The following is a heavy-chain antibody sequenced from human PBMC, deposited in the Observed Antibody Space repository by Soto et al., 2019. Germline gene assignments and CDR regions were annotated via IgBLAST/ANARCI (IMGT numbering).Heavy chain of an antibody. CDR3: ARAGAGWSGYYTYYVDC. J-gene: IGHJ4*02. V-gene: IGHV4-38-2*01. CDR1: GYTISSGYY. CDR2: SCRSGST. Sequence: SETLSLTCAASGYTISSGYYCGLIRPPPGKGLEWFGSSCRSGSTYYTPSLKSRVTISVDTSKNKFYLKMSSVTAADTAVYYCARAGAGWSGYYTYYVDCWGQGTLV. D-gene: IGHD3-3*01.